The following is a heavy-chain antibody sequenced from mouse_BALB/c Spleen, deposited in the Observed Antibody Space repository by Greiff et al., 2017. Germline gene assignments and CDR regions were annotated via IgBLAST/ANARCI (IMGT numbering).Heavy chain of an antibody. J-gene: IGHJ4*01. D-gene: IGHD1-1*01. V-gene: IGHV1S22*01. CDR3: TREGITTVYAMDY. Sequence: LQQPGPELVRPGASVKLSCKASGYTFTSYWMHWVKQRHGQGLEWIGNIYPGSGSTNYDEKFKSKGTLTVDTSSSTAYMHLSSLTSEDSAVYYCTREGITTVYAMDYWGQGTSVTVSA. CDR2: IYPGSGST. CDR1: GYTFTSYW.